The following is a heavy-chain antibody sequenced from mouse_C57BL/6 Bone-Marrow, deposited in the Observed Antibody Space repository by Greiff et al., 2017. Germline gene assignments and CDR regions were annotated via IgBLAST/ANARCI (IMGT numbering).Heavy chain of an antibody. D-gene: IGHD1-1*01. CDR3: TTCGNYGSSPYYFDY. CDR2: IDPENGDT. CDR1: AFNFKEAF. V-gene: IGHV14-4*01. Sequence: EVKLMESGARLLGQGASARLSCTVPAFNFKEAFWHGWKQGLERGRGGIGWIDPENGDTEYASKFQGKATITADTSSNTAYLQLSSLTSEDTAVYYCTTCGNYGSSPYYFDYWGQGTTLTVSS. J-gene: IGHJ2*01.